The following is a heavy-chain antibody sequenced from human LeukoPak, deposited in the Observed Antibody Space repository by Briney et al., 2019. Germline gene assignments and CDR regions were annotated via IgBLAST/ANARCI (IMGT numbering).Heavy chain of an antibody. V-gene: IGHV4-59*01. CDR1: DDFSSKFY. CDR2: LFLSGAT. Sequence: SETLSLNCTVSDDFSSKFYWSWIRQPPGKGLEWIGHLFLSGATNYSPSLKSRLTMSVDRFKMHFSLRLTSVTAADTAVYFCARIDPLGFFDYWGQGMLVTVSS. CDR3: ARIDPLGFFDY. D-gene: IGHD3-10*01. J-gene: IGHJ4*02.